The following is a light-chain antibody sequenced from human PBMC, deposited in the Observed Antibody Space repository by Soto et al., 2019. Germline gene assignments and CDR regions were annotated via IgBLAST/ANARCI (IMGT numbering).Light chain of an antibody. J-gene: IGKJ1*01. CDR2: KAS. CDR3: KQYSDNWT. V-gene: IGKV1-5*03. CDR1: QSISSW. Sequence: DIQMTQSPSTLSASVGDRVTITCRASQSISSWLAWYQQKPGTAPNLLIYKASTLQGGVPSRFSGIGSGTKFTLTTSGLQPDDSEIYYGKQYSDNWTFGKGTKV.